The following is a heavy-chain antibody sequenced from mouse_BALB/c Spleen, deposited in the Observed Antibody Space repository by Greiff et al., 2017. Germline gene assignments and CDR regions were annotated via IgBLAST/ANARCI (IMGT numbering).Heavy chain of an antibody. D-gene: IGHD2-1*01. Sequence: EVKLQESGAELVRSGASVKLSCTASGFNIKDYYMHWVKQRPEQGLEWIGWIDPENGDTEYAPKFQGKATMTADTSSNTAYLQLSSLTSEDTAVYYCNPLLLWAFDVWGAGTTVTVSS. CDR3: NPLLLWAFDV. V-gene: IGHV14-4*02. J-gene: IGHJ1*01. CDR1: GFNIKDYY. CDR2: IDPENGDT.